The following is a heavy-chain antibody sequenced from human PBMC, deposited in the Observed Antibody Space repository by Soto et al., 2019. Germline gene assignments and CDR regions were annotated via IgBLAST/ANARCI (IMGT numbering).Heavy chain of an antibody. V-gene: IGHV4-31*03. CDR3: ARDRLMATAGTASHYLGLDV. D-gene: IGHD5-18*01. J-gene: IGHJ6*01. CDR2: IFYSGST. CDR1: GASINSVGYS. Sequence: SSETLSLTCSVSGASINSVGYSWTWIRQHPGKGPEWIGFIFYSGSTSYNPSLKSRLTISIDTSKNQFSLKLNSVTAADTAVYYCARDRLMATAGTASHYLGLDVWGQRTTVNVS.